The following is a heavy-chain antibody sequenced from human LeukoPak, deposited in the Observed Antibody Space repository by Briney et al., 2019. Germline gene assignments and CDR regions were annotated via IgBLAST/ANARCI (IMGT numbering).Heavy chain of an antibody. Sequence: SETLSLTCTVSGGSISSYYWSWIRQPAGKGLEWIGRVYTSGSTNYNPSLKSRVTMSVDTSKNQFSLKLSSVTAADTAVCYCARDREHSSSWYYFDYWGQGTLVTVSS. CDR3: ARDREHSSSWYYFDY. CDR1: GGSISSYY. V-gene: IGHV4-4*07. J-gene: IGHJ4*02. D-gene: IGHD6-13*01. CDR2: VYTSGST.